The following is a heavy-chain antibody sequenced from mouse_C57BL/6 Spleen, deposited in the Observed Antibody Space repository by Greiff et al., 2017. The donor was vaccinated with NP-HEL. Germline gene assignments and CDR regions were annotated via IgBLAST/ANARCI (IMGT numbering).Heavy chain of an antibody. CDR1: GFTFSSYA. D-gene: IGHD1-1*01. CDR3: TRDSLYYYGSSSYAMDY. V-gene: IGHV5-9-1*02. J-gene: IGHJ4*01. Sequence: EVKVEESGEGLVKPGGSLKLSCAASGFTFSSYAMSWVRQTPEKRLEWVAYISSGGDYIYYADTVKGRFTISRDNARNTLYLQLSSLKSEDTAMYYCTRDSLYYYGSSSYAMDYWGQGTSVTVSS. CDR2: ISSGGDYI.